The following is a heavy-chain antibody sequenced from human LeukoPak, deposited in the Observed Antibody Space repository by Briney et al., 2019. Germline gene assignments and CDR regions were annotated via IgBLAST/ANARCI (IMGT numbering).Heavy chain of an antibody. CDR3: ASHSDIVVVPAATANDY. Sequence: PSETLSLTCTVSGGSISSSSYYGGWIRQPPGKGLEWIGSIYYSGSTYYNPSLKSRVTISVDTSKNQFSLKLSSVTAADTAVYYCASHSDIVVVPAATANDYWGQGTLVTVSS. J-gene: IGHJ4*02. V-gene: IGHV4-39*01. CDR1: GGSISSSSYY. CDR2: IYYSGST. D-gene: IGHD2-2*01.